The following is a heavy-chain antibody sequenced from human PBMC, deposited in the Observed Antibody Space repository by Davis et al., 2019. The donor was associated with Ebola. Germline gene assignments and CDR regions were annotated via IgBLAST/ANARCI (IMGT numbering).Heavy chain of an antibody. CDR2: IYTGDSDT. D-gene: IGHD2-8*02. CDR1: GNSFSTHW. V-gene: IGHV5-51*01. J-gene: IGHJ3*02. CDR3: ASLRRTITGMDDGFDI. Sequence: GESLKISCKDPGNSFSTHWIGRVRQMPGKGLEWMGVIYTGDSDTRYSPSFRGQVTISADKSFKTAFLQWTSLKASDTAMYYCASLRRTITGMDDGFDIWGQGTMVTVSS.